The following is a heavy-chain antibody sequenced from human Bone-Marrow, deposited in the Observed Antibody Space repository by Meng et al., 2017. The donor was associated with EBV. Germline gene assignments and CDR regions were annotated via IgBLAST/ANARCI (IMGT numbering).Heavy chain of an antibody. D-gene: IGHD3-10*01. V-gene: IGHV1-69*01. CDR3: ARGDGSMVRGYYFDH. CDR2: IIHIFRTP. J-gene: IGHJ4*02. Sequence: GAWWKRPCSPCKLPGQVSVGTFRSVAFHWGRQAPGKGLEWMGGIIHIFRTPTYAQKFQGRVTITADESTDTAYMELRSLRSEDTAVYYCARGDGSMVRGYYFDHWGLGTLVTVSS. CDR1: VGTFRSVA.